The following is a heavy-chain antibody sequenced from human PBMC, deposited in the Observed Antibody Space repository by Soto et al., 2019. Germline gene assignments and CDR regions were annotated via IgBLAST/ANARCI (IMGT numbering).Heavy chain of an antibody. CDR3: ARRDYSTSSLGPFDY. CDR1: GGSISSHY. Sequence: QVQLQESGPGLVKPSETLSLTCVVSGGSISSHYWSWIRQPPGSGLEWIGFVHYSGSTNYSPSLKSRVTTSLDTSNNQFSLNLSSVTAADTAFYFCARRDYSTSSLGPFDYWGQGILVTVSS. CDR2: VHYSGST. D-gene: IGHD6-6*01. V-gene: IGHV4-59*11. J-gene: IGHJ4*02.